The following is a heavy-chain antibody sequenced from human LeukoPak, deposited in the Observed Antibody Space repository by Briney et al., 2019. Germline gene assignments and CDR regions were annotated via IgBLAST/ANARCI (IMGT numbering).Heavy chain of an antibody. V-gene: IGHV3-74*01. CDR3: ARDYYYGMDV. CDR2: INPDGIIT. J-gene: IGHJ6*02. Sequence: GGSLRLSCAASGFAFSTYWMHWVRQAPGKGLEWVSRINPDGIITTYADSVKGRFTISRDNAKNTLFLQMNSLRAEDTAVYYCARDYYYGMDVWGQGTTITVSS. CDR1: GFAFSTYW.